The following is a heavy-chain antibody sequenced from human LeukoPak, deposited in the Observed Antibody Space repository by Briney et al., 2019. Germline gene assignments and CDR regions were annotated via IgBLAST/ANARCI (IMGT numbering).Heavy chain of an antibody. D-gene: IGHD3-22*01. V-gene: IGHV1-18*01. CDR2: ISTYNGNT. CDR1: GYTFTTYG. J-gene: IGHJ2*01. Sequence: GASVKVSCKASGYTFTTYGISWVRQAPGQGLEWMGWISTYNGNTNYAQKLQGRVTVTTDTSTSTAYMELRSLRSDDTAVYYCARALDIYYDSSGGNWYFDLWGRGTLVTVSS. CDR3: ARALDIYYDSSGGNWYFDL.